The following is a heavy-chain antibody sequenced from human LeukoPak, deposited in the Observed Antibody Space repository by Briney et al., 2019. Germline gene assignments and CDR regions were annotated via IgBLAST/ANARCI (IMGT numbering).Heavy chain of an antibody. Sequence: SETLSLTCSVSGGSIYTYYLRWIRQPPGKGLEWIGYIYYSGNSDYNPSLTNRVTISVDTSKNQFSLKLSSVTAADTAVYYCARPGNSSYWYFDLWGRGTLVTVSS. J-gene: IGHJ2*01. CDR3: ARPGNSSYWYFDL. D-gene: IGHD6-6*01. CDR1: GGSIYTYY. V-gene: IGHV4-59*08. CDR2: IYYSGNS.